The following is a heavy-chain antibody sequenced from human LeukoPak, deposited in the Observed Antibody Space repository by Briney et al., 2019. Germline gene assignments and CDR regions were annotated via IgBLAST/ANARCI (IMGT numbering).Heavy chain of an antibody. Sequence: GGSLRLSCAASGFTFSSYAMSWVRQAPGKGLEWVSAISGSGGSTYYADSVKGRFTISRDNSKNTLYLQMNSLRAEDTAVYYCAKVWSNGITTIVVVYYFDYWGQGTLVTVSS. D-gene: IGHD3-22*01. CDR1: GFTFSSYA. CDR3: AKVWSNGITTIVVVYYFDY. CDR2: ISGSGGST. J-gene: IGHJ4*02. V-gene: IGHV3-23*01.